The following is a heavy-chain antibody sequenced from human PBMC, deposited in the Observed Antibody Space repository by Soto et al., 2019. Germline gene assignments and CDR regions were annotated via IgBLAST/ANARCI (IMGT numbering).Heavy chain of an antibody. CDR2: ISFDGDK. CDR1: GFDFSNSG. D-gene: IGHD2-8*02. V-gene: IGHV3-30*03. J-gene: IGHJ4*02. Sequence: QVKLVESGGGVVQPGTSLRLSCTASGFDFSNSGIQWVRQTPGKGLEWVALISFDGDKYYVDSVKGRFTISRDNPTNTVYLQMNRLRPEDTGVYYCARVYARGWCQFWGQGTLVTVSS. CDR3: ARVYARGWCQF.